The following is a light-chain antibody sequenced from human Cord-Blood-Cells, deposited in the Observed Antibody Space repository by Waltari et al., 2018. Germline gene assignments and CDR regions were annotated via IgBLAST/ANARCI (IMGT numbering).Light chain of an antibody. CDR3: CSYAGSSIVV. J-gene: IGLJ2*01. Sequence: QSALTQPAPVSGSPGQSITISCPGTSSDVGSYNLASWYQQHPGKAPKLMIYEGSKRPSGVSNRFSGSKSGNTASLTISGLQAEDEADYYCCSYAGSSIVVFGGGTNLTVL. CDR1: SSDVGSYNL. CDR2: EGS. V-gene: IGLV2-23*01.